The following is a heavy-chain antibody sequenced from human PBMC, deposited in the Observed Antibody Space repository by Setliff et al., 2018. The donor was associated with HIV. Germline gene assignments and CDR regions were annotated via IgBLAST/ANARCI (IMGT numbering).Heavy chain of an antibody. J-gene: IGHJ6*02. CDR1: GYSINNDYY. CDR2: IYHSGST. V-gene: IGHV4-38-2*02. D-gene: IGHD4-4*01. Sequence: SETLSLTCNVSGYSINNDYYWGWIRQPPGKGLEWIGTIYHSGSTYYNPSLKSRVTISLDTSKNQFSLKLSSVTAADTAVYYCATHASTVQDAMDVWGQGTTGTVSS. CDR3: ATHASTVQDAMDV.